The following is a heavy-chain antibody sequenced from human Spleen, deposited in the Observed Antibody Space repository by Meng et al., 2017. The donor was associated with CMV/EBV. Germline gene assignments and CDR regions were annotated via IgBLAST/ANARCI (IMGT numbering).Heavy chain of an antibody. Sequence: VSGGSISSGGSYWSWIRQHPEKGLEWIANIYYSGSTHYNPSLKRRATLSVDTSKNQFSLRLGSVTDADTAVYFCARASPGWDYFDYWGRGTLVTVSS. CDR2: IYYSGST. D-gene: IGHD1-14*01. J-gene: IGHJ4*02. CDR3: ARASPGWDYFDY. CDR1: GGSISSGGSY. V-gene: IGHV4-31*02.